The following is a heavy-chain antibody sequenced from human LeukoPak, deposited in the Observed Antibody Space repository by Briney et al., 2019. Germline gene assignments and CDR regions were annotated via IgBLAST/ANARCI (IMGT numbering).Heavy chain of an antibody. CDR1: GFTFSYFW. V-gene: IGHV3-74*01. D-gene: IGHD4-17*01. CDR3: ARDFDGPRASDY. Sequence: PGGSLRLSCAASGFTFSYFWMHWFRQTPGKGLVWVSCTNTDGSYSSYADSVKGRFTISRGNVRNTLYLQMSSLRAEDSAVYYCARDFDGPRASDYWGQGISVTVSS. J-gene: IGHJ4*02. CDR2: TNTDGSYS.